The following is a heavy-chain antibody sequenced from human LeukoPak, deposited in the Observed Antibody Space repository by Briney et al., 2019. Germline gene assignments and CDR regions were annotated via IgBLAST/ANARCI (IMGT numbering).Heavy chain of an antibody. D-gene: IGHD6-13*01. CDR1: GGSISSGDYY. CDR2: IYYSGST. V-gene: IGHV4-30-4*01. CDR3: ARGHSSSWPDYGMDV. J-gene: IGHJ6*02. Sequence: SETLSLTCTVSGGSISSGDYYWSWIRRPPGKGLEWIGYIYYSGSTYYNPSLKSRVTISVDTSKNQFSLKLSSVTAADTAVYYCARGHSSSWPDYGMDVWGQGTTVTVSS.